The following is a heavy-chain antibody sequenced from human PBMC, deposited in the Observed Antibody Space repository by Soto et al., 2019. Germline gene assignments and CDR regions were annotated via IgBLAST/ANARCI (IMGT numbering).Heavy chain of an antibody. CDR2: INHSGST. Sequence: QVQLQQWGAGLLKPSETLSLTCAVYGGSFSGYYWSWIRQPPGKGLEWIGEINHSGSTNYNPSLKSRVTISVDTSKNQFSLKLSSVTAADTAVYYCARGLRSYYDLWSGYSVPAYFDYWGQGTLVTVSS. V-gene: IGHV4-34*01. CDR1: GGSFSGYY. J-gene: IGHJ4*02. D-gene: IGHD3-3*01. CDR3: ARGLRSYYDLWSGYSVPAYFDY.